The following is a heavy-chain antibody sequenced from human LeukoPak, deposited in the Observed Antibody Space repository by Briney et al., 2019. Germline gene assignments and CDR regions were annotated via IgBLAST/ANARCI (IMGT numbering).Heavy chain of an antibody. J-gene: IGHJ3*02. CDR3: ARDTNYYDSSGFLTDAFDI. D-gene: IGHD3-22*01. V-gene: IGHV3-7*03. Sequence: GGSLRLSCAASGFTFSSYWKSWVRQAPGKGLEWVANIKQDGSEKYYVDSVKGRFTISRDNAKNSLYLQMNSLRAEDTAVYYCARDTNYYDSSGFLTDAFDIWGQGTMVTVSS. CDR1: GFTFSSYW. CDR2: IKQDGSEK.